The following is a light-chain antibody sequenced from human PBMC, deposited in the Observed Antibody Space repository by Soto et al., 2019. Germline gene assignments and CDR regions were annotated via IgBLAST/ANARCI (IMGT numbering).Light chain of an antibody. CDR3: SSYTTSSTVV. CDR1: SSDVGAYGY. CDR2: EVS. J-gene: IGLJ2*01. Sequence: QSALTQPASVSGSPGQSITISCTGTSSDVGAYGYVSWYQQHPGKAPKLMIYEVSYRPSGVSNRFSGSKSGNAASLTISGLKAEDEADYYCSSYTTSSTVVFGGGTKLTVL. V-gene: IGLV2-14*01.